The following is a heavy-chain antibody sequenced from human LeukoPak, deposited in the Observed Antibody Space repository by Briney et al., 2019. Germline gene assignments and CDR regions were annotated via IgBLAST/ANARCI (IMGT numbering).Heavy chain of an antibody. CDR1: GYSFTSYW. CDR3: ARKSMGRYYNWFDS. Sequence: RGESLKISCQGSGYSFTSYWIGWVRQLPGKGLEGMGIICPGDSDTRYSPSFQGQVTISADKSISTVYLQWSSLKASDTAMYYCARKSMGRYYNWFDSWGQGTLVTVSS. D-gene: IGHD3-16*02. V-gene: IGHV5-51*01. CDR2: ICPGDSDT. J-gene: IGHJ5*01.